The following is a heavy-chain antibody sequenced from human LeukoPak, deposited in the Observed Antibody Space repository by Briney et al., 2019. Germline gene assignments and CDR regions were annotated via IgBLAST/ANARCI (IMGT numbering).Heavy chain of an antibody. J-gene: IGHJ4*02. Sequence: PGGSLRLSCAVSGFTVSSKYMSWVRQAPWKGLEWVSVIYSTGDTRYADSVKGRFTISRDNSKNTLYLQMNSLRAEDTAVYYCARDDYDSNGYYLFDCWGQGTLVTVSS. CDR3: ARDDYDSNGYYLFDC. V-gene: IGHV3-66*01. CDR1: GFTVSSKY. D-gene: IGHD3-22*01. CDR2: IYSTGDT.